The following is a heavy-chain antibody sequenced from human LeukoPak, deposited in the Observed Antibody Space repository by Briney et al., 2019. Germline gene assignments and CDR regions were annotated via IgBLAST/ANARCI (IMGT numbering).Heavy chain of an antibody. CDR2: ISYDGSNK. Sequence: GGSLRLSCAASGFTFSSYAMSWVRQAPGKGLEWVAVISYDGSNKYYADSVKGRFTISRDNSKNTLYLQMNSLRAEDTAVYYCARGGDYPDYWGQGTLVTVSS. J-gene: IGHJ4*02. CDR1: GFTFSSYA. V-gene: IGHV3-30-3*01. CDR3: ARGGDYPDY. D-gene: IGHD4-17*01.